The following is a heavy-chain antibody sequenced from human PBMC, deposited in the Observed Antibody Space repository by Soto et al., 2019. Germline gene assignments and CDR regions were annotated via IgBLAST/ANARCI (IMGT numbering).Heavy chain of an antibody. Sequence: SQTLSLTCDISGDTISRSSAAWIWIRQSPARGLECLGRTYYRSKWSTDYAVSVKGRIAINADTSKNQISLQLNSVTPYDTAVYYCARGCASNECSPPFHYWGRGTLVTVSS. CDR1: GDTISRSSAA. D-gene: IGHD4-4*01. CDR2: TYYRSKWST. J-gene: IGHJ4*02. CDR3: ARGCASNECSPPFHY. V-gene: IGHV6-1*01.